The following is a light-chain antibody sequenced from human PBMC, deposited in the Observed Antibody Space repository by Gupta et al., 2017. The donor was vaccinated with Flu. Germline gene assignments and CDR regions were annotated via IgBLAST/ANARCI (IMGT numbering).Light chain of an antibody. Sequence: DIQMTQSPSSLSASVGDRVTITCRASQGISNYLAWYQQKPGKVPKLLIYAASTLQSGFPSRFSGSGSGTDFTLTISSLQPEDVATYYCQKYTGTFGPGTKVDIK. CDR2: AAS. J-gene: IGKJ3*01. CDR3: QKYTGT. V-gene: IGKV1-27*01. CDR1: QGISNY.